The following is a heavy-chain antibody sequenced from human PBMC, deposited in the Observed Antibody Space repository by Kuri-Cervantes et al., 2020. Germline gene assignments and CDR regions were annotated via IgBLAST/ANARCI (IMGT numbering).Heavy chain of an antibody. D-gene: IGHD6-13*01. CDR3: ARVGDSSSWYSYYYYGMDV. J-gene: IGHJ6*02. Sequence: ASVKVSCKASGYTFTGYYMHWVRQAPGQGLEWMGIINPSGGSTSYAQKFQGRVTMTRDTSTSTAYMELRSLRSDDTAVYYCARVGDSSSWYSYYYYGMDVWGQGTTVTVSS. CDR1: GYTFTGYY. V-gene: IGHV1-46*01. CDR2: INPSGGST.